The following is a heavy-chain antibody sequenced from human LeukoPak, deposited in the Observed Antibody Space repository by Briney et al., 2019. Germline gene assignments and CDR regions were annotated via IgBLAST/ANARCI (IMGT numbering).Heavy chain of an antibody. Sequence: ASVKVSCKASGYTFTSYYMRWVRQAPGQGLEWMGIINPSGGSTSYAQKFQGRVTMTRDTSTSTVYMELSRLRSDDTAVYYCARDLNWGGIDYWGQGTLVTVSS. V-gene: IGHV1-46*01. CDR2: INPSGGST. J-gene: IGHJ4*02. CDR3: ARDLNWGGIDY. D-gene: IGHD7-27*01. CDR1: GYTFTSYY.